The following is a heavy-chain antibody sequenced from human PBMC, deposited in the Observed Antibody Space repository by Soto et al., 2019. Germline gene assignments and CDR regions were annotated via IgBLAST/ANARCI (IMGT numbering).Heavy chain of an antibody. CDR2: ISYGGIT. V-gene: IGHV4-31*03. CDR3: VRDLDGVVTGRGAFAV. D-gene: IGHD3-9*01. J-gene: IGHJ3*01. Sequence: QVRLQESVQGLVRPSQTLSLICTVSGTSIRHDNLYWSFLRQRPGTGLEWLGYISYGGITFYNPSLESRLFMSVDPSNDKFSLNLKSVTAADTAMYYCVRDLDGVVTGRGAFAVWGPGTLVTVSS. CDR1: GTSIRHDNLY.